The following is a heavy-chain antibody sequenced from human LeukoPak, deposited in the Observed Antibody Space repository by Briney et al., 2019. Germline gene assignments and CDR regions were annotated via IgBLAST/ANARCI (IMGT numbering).Heavy chain of an antibody. CDR3: SRDCSGGRCYSDDFDY. CDR2: ISGSGSLM. V-gene: IGHV3-11*04. CDR1: RFALSRNY. D-gene: IGHD2-15*01. Sequence: SLPLSRPASRFALSRNYMNWLRQAPATGLEWVSYISGSGSLMYYTDSLKGRFTISRDNAKNSLYLQMNSLRTEDAAVYYCSRDCSGGRCYSDDFDYWGQGTLVTVSS. J-gene: IGHJ4*02.